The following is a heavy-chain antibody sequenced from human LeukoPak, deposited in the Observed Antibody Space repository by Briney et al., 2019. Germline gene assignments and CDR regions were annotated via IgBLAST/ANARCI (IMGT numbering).Heavy chain of an antibody. CDR2: ISAYNGNT. CDR1: GYTFTGYY. CDR3: ARYRPPVLLLDY. Sequence: WASVKVSCKASGYTFTGYYMHWVRQAPGQGLEWMGWISAYNGNTNYAQKLQGRVTMTTDTSTSTAYMELRSLRSDDTAVYYCARYRPPVLLLDYWGQGTPVTVSS. D-gene: IGHD3-10*01. J-gene: IGHJ4*02. V-gene: IGHV1-18*04.